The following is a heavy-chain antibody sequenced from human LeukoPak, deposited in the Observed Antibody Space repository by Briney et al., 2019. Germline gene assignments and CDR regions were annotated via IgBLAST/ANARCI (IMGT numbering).Heavy chain of an antibody. CDR3: ARDIELST. CDR1: GFNFADSA. D-gene: IGHD5-12*01. J-gene: IGHJ5*02. Sequence: GGSLRLPCAASGFNFADSAMSWVRQTPRKGLEWVSLISFNGKNTYYGDSVKGRFTISRDNSKDTVYLQMNSLRAEDTAIFYCARDIELSTWGQGTLVTVSS. V-gene: IGHV3-23*01. CDR2: ISFNGKNT.